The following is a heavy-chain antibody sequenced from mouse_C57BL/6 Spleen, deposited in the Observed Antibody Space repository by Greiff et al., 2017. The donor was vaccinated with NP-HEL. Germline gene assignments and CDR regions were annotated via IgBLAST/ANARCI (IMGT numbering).Heavy chain of an antibody. D-gene: IGHD4-1*01. V-gene: IGHV3-6*01. CDR2: ISYDGSN. CDR1: GYSITSGYS. CDR3: AREVGRWFAY. J-gene: IGHJ3*01. Sequence: EVKLLESGPGLVKPSQSLSLTCSVTGYSITSGYSWNWIRQFPGNKLEWMGYISYDGSNNYNPSLKNRISITRDTSKNQFFLKLNSVTTEDTATYYCAREVGRWFAYWGQGTLVTVSA.